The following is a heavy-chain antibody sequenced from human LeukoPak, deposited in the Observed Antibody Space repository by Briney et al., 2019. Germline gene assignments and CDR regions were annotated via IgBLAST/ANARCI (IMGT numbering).Heavy chain of an antibody. Sequence: GGSLRLSCAASGFTLSSYSMNWVRQAPGKGLEWVSSISSSSSYIYYADSVKGRFTISRDNAKNSLYLQMNTLGAEDTAVYCCARDWTTYSGSQYYFVFWGQGALVTVSS. V-gene: IGHV3-21*01. CDR3: ARDWTTYSGSQYYFVF. CDR1: GFTLSSYS. J-gene: IGHJ4*02. D-gene: IGHD1-26*01. CDR2: ISSSSSYI.